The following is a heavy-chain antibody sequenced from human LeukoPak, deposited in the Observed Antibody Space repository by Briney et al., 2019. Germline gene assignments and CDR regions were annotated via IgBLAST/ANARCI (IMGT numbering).Heavy chain of an antibody. CDR3: AREGGGARVKTGVTGHIQTDAFDI. J-gene: IGHJ3*02. CDR2: IIPIFGTA. D-gene: IGHD7-27*01. V-gene: IGHV1-69*06. CDR1: GGTFTSYA. Sequence: SVKVSFKASGGTFTSYAISWVRQAPGQGLEWMGGIIPIFGTANYAQKFQGRVTITADKSTSTAYMELSSLRSEDTAVYYCAREGGGARVKTGVTGHIQTDAFDIWGQGTMVTVSS.